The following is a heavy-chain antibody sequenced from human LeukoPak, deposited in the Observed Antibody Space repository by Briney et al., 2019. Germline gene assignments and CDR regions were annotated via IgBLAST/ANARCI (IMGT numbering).Heavy chain of an antibody. CDR1: GHTFTRYY. D-gene: IGHD6-13*01. Sequence: SVKASCTAFGHTFTRYYMHGVPQAPGQRLEWMGWSNTNSGGTNYAQKFQGRVTMTRDTSISTAYMWMSKLRSDDTAVYYCASNSWYSDYWGQGTLVTVSS. V-gene: IGHV1-2*02. CDR3: ASNSWYSDY. CDR2: SNTNSGGT. J-gene: IGHJ4*02.